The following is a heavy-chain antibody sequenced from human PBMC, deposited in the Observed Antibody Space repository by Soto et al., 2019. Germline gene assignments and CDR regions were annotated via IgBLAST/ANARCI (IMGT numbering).Heavy chain of an antibody. V-gene: IGHV1-46*01. J-gene: IGHJ4*02. CDR2: INPSGFST. CDR3: ARDRKDSSGVFDH. CDR1: GYTFTRYY. Sequence: ASVKVSCKASGYTFTRYYMRWVRQAPGQGLEWMGIINPSGFSTNYAQKFQGRITMTRDTSASTVYMELSSLRSEDTAVYYCARDRKDSSGVFDHWGQGILVTVSS. D-gene: IGHD6-19*01.